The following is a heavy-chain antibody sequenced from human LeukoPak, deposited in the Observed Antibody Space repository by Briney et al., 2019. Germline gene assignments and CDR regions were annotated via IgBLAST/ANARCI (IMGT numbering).Heavy chain of an antibody. J-gene: IGHJ4*02. CDR1: GFTFCSYW. CDR2: IKQDGSEE. Sequence: PGGSLRLSCAPSGFTFCSYWMSWVRQAPGKGLEWVANIKQDGSEEYYVDSVKGRFTISRDNAKNSLYLQMNSLRAEDTAVYYCAREDIAAAGDFDYWGQGTLVTVSS. V-gene: IGHV3-7*03. CDR3: AREDIAAAGDFDY. D-gene: IGHD6-13*01.